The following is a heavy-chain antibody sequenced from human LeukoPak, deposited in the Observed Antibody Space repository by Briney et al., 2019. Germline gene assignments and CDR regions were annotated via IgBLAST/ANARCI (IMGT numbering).Heavy chain of an antibody. CDR1: DGSVSSADFY. CDR3: ARDRYSGYDWDFYYYGMDV. Sequence: SETLSLTCSVSDGSVSSADFYWSWLRQHPGKGLEWIGHIHYSGRTNYNPSLKSRVAISLDTSKNQFSLKLGSVTAADTAVYYCARDRYSGYDWDFYYYGMDVWGKGTTVTVSS. J-gene: IGHJ6*04. CDR2: IHYSGRT. D-gene: IGHD5-12*01. V-gene: IGHV4-31*03.